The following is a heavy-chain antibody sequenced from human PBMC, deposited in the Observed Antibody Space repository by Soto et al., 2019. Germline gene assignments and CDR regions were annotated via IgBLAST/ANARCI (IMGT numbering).Heavy chain of an antibody. CDR1: GGSLSSRDFY. J-gene: IGHJ6*02. D-gene: IGHD3-10*01. CDR2: IYYNGNT. Sequence: QVQLRESGPGLVKPSQTLSLSCSVSGGSLSSRDFYWSWLRHHPEKGLEWIGSIYYNGNTYYNPSLKRRVTMSLDTSMNEFSLRLTSVTAADTAVYYCARDKGGAALKGSGMDVWGQGTTVTVSS. CDR3: ARDKGGAALKGSGMDV. V-gene: IGHV4-31*03.